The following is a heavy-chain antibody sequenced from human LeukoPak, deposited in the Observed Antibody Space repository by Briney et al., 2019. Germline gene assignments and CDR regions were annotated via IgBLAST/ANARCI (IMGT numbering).Heavy chain of an antibody. CDR1: GFTFSSYA. D-gene: IGHD3-3*01. CDR2: ISYDGCNK. CDR3: ARDLRRVRFLEWFRDDAFDI. Sequence: GGSLRLSCAASGFTFSSYAMHWVRQAPGKGLEWVAVISYDGCNKYYADSVKGRFTISRDNSKNTLYLQMNSLRAEDTAVYYCARDLRRVRFLEWFRDDAFDIWGQGTMVTVSS. J-gene: IGHJ3*02. V-gene: IGHV3-30-3*01.